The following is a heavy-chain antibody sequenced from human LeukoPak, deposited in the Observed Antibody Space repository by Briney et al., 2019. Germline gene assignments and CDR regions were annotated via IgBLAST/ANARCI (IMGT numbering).Heavy chain of an antibody. CDR3: ARHGITMIVGGDP. J-gene: IGHJ5*02. CDR2: IHYSGST. Sequence: SETLSLTCTVSGGSISSSSYYWGWIRQPPGEGLEWIGSIHYSGSTYYNPSLKSRVTISVDTSKNQFSLKLSSVTAADTAVYYCARHGITMIVGGDPWGQGTLVTVSS. V-gene: IGHV4-39*01. D-gene: IGHD3-22*01. CDR1: GGSISSSSYY.